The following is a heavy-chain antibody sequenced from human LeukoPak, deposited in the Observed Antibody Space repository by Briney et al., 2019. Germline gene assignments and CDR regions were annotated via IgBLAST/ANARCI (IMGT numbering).Heavy chain of an antibody. CDR2: IYYSGST. Sequence: SETLSLTCTVSGGSISSGGYYWSWIRQPPGKGLEWIGYIYYSGSTYYNPSLKSRVTISVDTSKNQFSLKLSSVTAADTAVYYCARDRIQLFNYFDPWGQGTLVTVSS. D-gene: IGHD5-18*01. V-gene: IGHV4-30-4*01. CDR1: GGSISSGGYY. J-gene: IGHJ5*02. CDR3: ARDRIQLFNYFDP.